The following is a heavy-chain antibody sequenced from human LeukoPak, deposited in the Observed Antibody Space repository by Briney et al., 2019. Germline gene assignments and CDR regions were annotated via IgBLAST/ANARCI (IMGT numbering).Heavy chain of an antibody. J-gene: IGHJ3*02. V-gene: IGHV1-2*02. CDR2: INPNSGGT. D-gene: IGHD2-2*01. Sequence: ASGKVSCKASGYTFTGYYMHWVRQAPGQGLEWMGWINPNSGGTNYAQKFQGRVTMTRDTSISTAYMELSRLRSDDTAVYYCAREGCSSTSCHDAFDIWGQGTMVTVSS. CDR3: AREGCSSTSCHDAFDI. CDR1: GYTFTGYY.